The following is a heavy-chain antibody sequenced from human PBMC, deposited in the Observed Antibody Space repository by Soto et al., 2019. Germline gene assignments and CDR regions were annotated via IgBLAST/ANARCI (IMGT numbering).Heavy chain of an antibody. V-gene: IGHV3-72*01. CDR1: GFTFSDHY. CDR3: ARHVSQYAVDV. CDR2: IRNKANSYTT. Sequence: PGGSLRLSCAASGFTFSDHYMDWVRQAPGKGLEWVGRIRNKANSYTTEYAASVKGRFTISRDDSKNSLYLQMNSLKTEDTGVYFCARHVSQYAVDVWGQGTTVTVSS. J-gene: IGHJ6*02.